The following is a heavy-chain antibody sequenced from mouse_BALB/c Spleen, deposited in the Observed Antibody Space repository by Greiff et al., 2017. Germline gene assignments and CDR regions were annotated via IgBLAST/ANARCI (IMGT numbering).Heavy chain of an antibody. Sequence: EVQLQQSGAELVKPGASVKLSCTASGFNIKDTYMHWVKQRPEQGLEWIGRIDPANGNTKYDPKFQGKATITADTSSNTAYLQLSSLTSEDTAVYFCARWVYGSYYAMDYWGQGTSVTVSS. CDR2: IDPANGNT. CDR3: ARWVYGSYYAMDY. CDR1: GFNIKDTY. D-gene: IGHD2-1*01. V-gene: IGHV14-3*02. J-gene: IGHJ4*01.